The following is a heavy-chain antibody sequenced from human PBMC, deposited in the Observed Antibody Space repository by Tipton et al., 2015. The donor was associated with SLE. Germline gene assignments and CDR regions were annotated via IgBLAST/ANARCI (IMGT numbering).Heavy chain of an antibody. CDR2: IYASGST. J-gene: IGHJ4*02. D-gene: IGHD6-6*01. Sequence: LRLSCTVSGGSITNDNHYWSWIRQPAGKGLEWIGRIYASGSTNYNPSLKSRLTISVDTSKNQFSLNLSSVTAADTAVYYCARQSMAARPDFDFWGQGTLVTVSS. CDR1: GGSITNDNHY. CDR3: ARQSMAARPDFDF. V-gene: IGHV4-61*02.